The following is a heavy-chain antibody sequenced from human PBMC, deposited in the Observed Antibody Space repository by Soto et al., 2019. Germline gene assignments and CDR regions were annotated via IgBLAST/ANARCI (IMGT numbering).Heavy chain of an antibody. CDR2: TRNKANSYTT. V-gene: IGHV3-72*01. J-gene: IGHJ4*02. CDR3: ARVRYGDYEDYFDY. CDR1: GFTFSDHY. D-gene: IGHD4-17*01. Sequence: GGSLRLSCAASGFTFSDHYMDWVRQAPGKGLEWVGRTRNKANSYTTEYAASVKGRFTISRDDSKNSLYLQMNSLKTEDTAVYYCARVRYGDYEDYFDYWGQGTLVTVSS.